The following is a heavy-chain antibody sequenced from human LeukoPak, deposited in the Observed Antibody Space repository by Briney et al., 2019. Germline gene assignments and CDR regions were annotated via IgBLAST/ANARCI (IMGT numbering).Heavy chain of an antibody. CDR1: GYTFTGYY. CDR3: ARAVGATTGIDY. J-gene: IGHJ4*02. CDR2: INPNSGGT. D-gene: IGHD1-26*01. Sequence: ASVKVSCKASGYTFTGYYMHWVRQAPGQGLEWMGWINPNSGGTNYAQKFQGRVTMTRDTSISTAYTELSRLRSDDTAVYYCARAVGATTGIDYWGQGTLVTVSS. V-gene: IGHV1-2*02.